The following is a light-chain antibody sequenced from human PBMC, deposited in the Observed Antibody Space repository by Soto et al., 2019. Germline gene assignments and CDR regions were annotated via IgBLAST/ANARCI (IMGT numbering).Light chain of an antibody. CDR3: SSYTRTTSYG. CDR2: DVY. V-gene: IGLV2-14*03. CDR1: SSDIGSSAN. Sequence: QSALTQPASVSDSPGQSITISCIGTSSDIGSSANVSWHQQHPGRAPKLIIYDVYNRPSGVSHRFSGSKTGNTASLIISGLQAEDEADYYCSSYTRTTSYGFAAGTKLTVL. J-gene: IGLJ1*01.